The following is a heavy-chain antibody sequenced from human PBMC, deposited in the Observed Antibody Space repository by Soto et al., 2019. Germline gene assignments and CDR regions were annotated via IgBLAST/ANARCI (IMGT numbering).Heavy chain of an antibody. CDR1: GFTFSSHS. CDR2: ISSSSSPI. CDR3: ARTERRDSSAYLYYFDQ. J-gene: IGHJ4*02. Sequence: EVPLVESGGGLVQPGGSLRLSCAASGFTFSSHSMNWVRQAPGKGLEWVSYISSSSSPIYYADSVKGRFTISRDNAKNSLYLQMYSLRDEDTSVYYCARTERRDSSAYLYYFDQWGQGTLVTVSS. D-gene: IGHD3-22*01. V-gene: IGHV3-48*02.